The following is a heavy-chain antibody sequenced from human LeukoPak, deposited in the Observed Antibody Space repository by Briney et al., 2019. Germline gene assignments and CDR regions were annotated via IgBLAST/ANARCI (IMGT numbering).Heavy chain of an antibody. V-gene: IGHV3-21*04. CDR2: VHTTTTIAAGTT. CDR1: GFTLIKFG. D-gene: IGHD3-22*01. J-gene: IGHJ4*02. Sequence: GGSLRLSCTASGFTLIKFGLSWVRQAPGKGLKWVASVHTTTTIAAGTTFYADSVKGRFTISGDSSKNTVYLQMNTLRVEDTAVYYCARELDPIVVGPLGFDYWGQGTLVTVSS. CDR3: ARELDPIVVGPLGFDY.